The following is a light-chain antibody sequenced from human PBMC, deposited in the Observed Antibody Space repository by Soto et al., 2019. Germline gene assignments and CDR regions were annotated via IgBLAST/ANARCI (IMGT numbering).Light chain of an antibody. CDR3: QQYNNWPPIT. CDR2: GAS. CDR1: QSVSSY. V-gene: IGKV3D-15*01. J-gene: IGKJ5*01. Sequence: EIVITQSRGTLSLSPGERATLSCRASQSVSSYLAWYQQKPGQAPRLLIYGASTRATGIPARFSGSGSGTEFTLTISSLQSEDFAVYYCQQYNNWPPITFGQGTRLEIK.